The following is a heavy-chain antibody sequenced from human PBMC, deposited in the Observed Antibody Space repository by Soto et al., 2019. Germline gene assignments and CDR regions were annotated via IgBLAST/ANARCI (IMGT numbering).Heavy chain of an antibody. CDR1: GFTFSNSG. J-gene: IGHJ4*02. V-gene: IGHV1-58*02. Sequence: GASVKVSCKASGFTFSNSGIHWVRQAPGQRLEWIGWIVVGSGNTDYAQKFQERVTITRDVSTNTAYMELTSLRAEDTAVYYCARGDGDYYDGNGYLGRHWGQGTLVTVSS. D-gene: IGHD3-22*01. CDR2: IVVGSGNT. CDR3: ARGDGDYYDGNGYLGRH.